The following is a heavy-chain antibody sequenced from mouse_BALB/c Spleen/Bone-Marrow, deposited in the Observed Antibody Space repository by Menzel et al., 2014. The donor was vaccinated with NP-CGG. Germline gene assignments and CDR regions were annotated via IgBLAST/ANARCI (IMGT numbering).Heavy chain of an antibody. CDR2: IWRGGST. V-gene: IGHV2-5-1*01. CDR1: GFPLTSYG. D-gene: IGHD2-14*01. J-gene: IGHJ3*01. CDR3: AKNGGYDGWFAY. Sequence: VKLQESGPSLVQPSQSLSITCTVSGFPLTSYGVHWVRQSPGKGLEWLGVIWRGGSTDYNAAFMSRLSITKDNSKSQVFFKMNSLQAGDTAIYYCAKNGGYDGWFAYWGQGTLVTVSA.